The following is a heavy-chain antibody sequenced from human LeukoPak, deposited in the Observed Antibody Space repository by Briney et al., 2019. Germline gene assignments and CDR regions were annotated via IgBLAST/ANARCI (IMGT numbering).Heavy chain of an antibody. D-gene: IGHD4-11*01. CDR2: ISSTGSYI. CDR3: ARASTAGVYYYGLDV. V-gene: IGHV3-21*01. Sequence: SGGSLSLSCAASGFTFSSYSMNWVRQAPGKGLEWVSSISSTGSYIFYADSVKGRFTISRDNAKNSLYLQMNSLRAEDTAVYYCARASTAGVYYYGLDVWGQGTTVTVSS. CDR1: GFTFSSYS. J-gene: IGHJ6*02.